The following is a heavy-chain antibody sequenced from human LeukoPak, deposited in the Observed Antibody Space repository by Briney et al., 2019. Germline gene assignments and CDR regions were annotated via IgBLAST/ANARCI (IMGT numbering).Heavy chain of an antibody. Sequence: ASVKVSCKASGYTFTSYAMHWVRQAPGQRLEWMGWINAGNGNTKYSQKFQGRVTITRDTSASTAYMELSSLRSEDTAVYYCARDPGGRVAALSYYFDYWGQGTLATVSS. V-gene: IGHV1-3*01. CDR3: ARDPGGRVAALSYYFDY. CDR1: GYTFTSYA. CDR2: INAGNGNT. J-gene: IGHJ4*02. D-gene: IGHD6-19*01.